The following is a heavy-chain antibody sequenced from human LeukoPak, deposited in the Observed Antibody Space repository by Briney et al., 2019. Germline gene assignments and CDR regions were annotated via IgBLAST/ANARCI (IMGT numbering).Heavy chain of an antibody. V-gene: IGHV4-31*03. CDR2: IFYSGST. J-gene: IGHJ4*02. CDR3: ARVDSSGWYYFDY. CDR1: GGSISSGGYY. Sequence: PSQTLSLTCTVSGGSISSGGYYWSWIRQHPGKGLEWIGYIFYSGSTHYNPSLKSRVTISADTSKNQFSLKLSSVTAADTAVYYCARVDSSGWYYFDYWGQGTLVTVSS. D-gene: IGHD6-19*01.